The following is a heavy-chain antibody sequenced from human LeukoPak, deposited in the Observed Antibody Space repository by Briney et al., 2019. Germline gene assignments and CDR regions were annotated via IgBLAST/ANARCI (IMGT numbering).Heavy chain of an antibody. Sequence: GGSLRLSCAASGFTFSSYSMNWVRQAPGKGLGWVSSISSSSSYIYYADSVKGRFTISRDNAKNSLYLQMNSLRAEDTAVYYCARNLQRYKVFDYWGQGTLVTVSS. D-gene: IGHD5-24*01. V-gene: IGHV3-21*01. J-gene: IGHJ4*02. CDR3: ARNLQRYKVFDY. CDR1: GFTFSSYS. CDR2: ISSSSSYI.